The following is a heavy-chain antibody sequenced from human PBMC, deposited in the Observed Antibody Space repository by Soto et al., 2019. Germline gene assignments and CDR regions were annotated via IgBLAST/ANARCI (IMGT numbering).Heavy chain of an antibody. V-gene: IGHV3-9*01. D-gene: IGHD6-6*01. Sequence: EVQLVESGGGLVQPGTSIRLSWAASEFTFDDYAMYWVRQPPGGGLEWVAGLNWNSATIGYADYVKDRFIVSRENDEKPLSLRMTSLGAEGKALYCFAKGAGDSSASGNESWGQGTLVTVSS. J-gene: IGHJ5*02. CDR3: AKGAGDSSASGNES. CDR1: EFTFDDYA. CDR2: LNWNSATI.